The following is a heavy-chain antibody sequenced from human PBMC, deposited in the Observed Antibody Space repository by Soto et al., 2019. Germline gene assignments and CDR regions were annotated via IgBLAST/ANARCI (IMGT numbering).Heavy chain of an antibody. CDR1: GGTFAISV. CDR2: IISIFGTP. CDR3: ARGPGSSDWRDYYYYGMDV. D-gene: IGHD6-19*01. V-gene: IGHV1-69*13. Sequence: SVKVSCKASGGTFAISVFNWVRQAPGQGLEWMGGIISIFGTPNYSQKFLGRVTITADESTSTGYMELSNLRSDDTAIYYCARGPGSSDWRDYYYYGMDVWGQGTTVTVSS. J-gene: IGHJ6*02.